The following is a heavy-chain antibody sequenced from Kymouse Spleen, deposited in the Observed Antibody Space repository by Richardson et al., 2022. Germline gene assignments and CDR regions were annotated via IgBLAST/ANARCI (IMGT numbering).Heavy chain of an antibody. CDR3: ARDRYYYGSGSPHYYGMDV. V-gene: IGHV3-33*01. CDR1: GFTFSSYG. Sequence: QVQLVESGGGVVQPGRSLRLSCAASGFTFSSYGMHWVRQAPGKGLEWVAVIWYDGSNKYYADSVKGRFTISRDNSKNTLYLQMNSLRAEDTAVYYCARDRYYYGSGSPHYYGMDVWGQGTTVTVSS. J-gene: IGHJ6*02. D-gene: IGHD3-10*01. CDR2: IWYDGSNK.